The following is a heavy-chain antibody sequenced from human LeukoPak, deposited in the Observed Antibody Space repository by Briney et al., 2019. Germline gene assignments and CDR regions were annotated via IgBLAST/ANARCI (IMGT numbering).Heavy chain of an antibody. CDR3: AKDSYSSSWYYFDY. J-gene: IGHJ4*02. V-gene: IGHV3-20*04. Sequence: GGSLRLSCEASGFIFDDYGMSWVRQAPGKGLEWVSGLNWNGDSTGYADSVKGRVTISRDNAKNSLYLQMNSLRAEDTALYYCAKDSYSSSWYYFDYWGQGTLVTVSS. CDR2: LNWNGDST. D-gene: IGHD6-13*01. CDR1: GFIFDDYG.